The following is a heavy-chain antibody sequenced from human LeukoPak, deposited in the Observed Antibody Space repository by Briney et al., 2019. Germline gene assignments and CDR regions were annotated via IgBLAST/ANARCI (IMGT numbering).Heavy chain of an antibody. Sequence: PGGSLRLSCAASGFTFSDYYMSWIRQAPGKGLEWVSYISSSGSTIYYADSVKGRFTISRDNAKNSLYLQMNSLKTEDTAVYYCTTDNVGATYYYYGMDVWGQGTTVTVSS. CDR1: GFTFSDYY. CDR3: TTDNVGATYYYYGMDV. V-gene: IGHV3-11*01. CDR2: ISSSGSTI. D-gene: IGHD1-26*01. J-gene: IGHJ6*02.